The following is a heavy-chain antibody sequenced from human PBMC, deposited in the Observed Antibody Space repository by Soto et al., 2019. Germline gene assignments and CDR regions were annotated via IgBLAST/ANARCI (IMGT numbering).Heavy chain of an antibody. V-gene: IGHV4-31*03. Sequence: QVQLQESGPGLVKPSQTLSLTCTVSGASISSGGYYWNWIRQHPEKGLEWFGYIYYSGATYYNPSLESRVTISVDTAKNQFSLKLNSVTAADTAVDYCARSGGYGDFEYWGQGTLVTVSS. CDR1: GASISSGGYY. CDR2: IYYSGAT. D-gene: IGHD5-12*01. J-gene: IGHJ4*02. CDR3: ARSGGYGDFEY.